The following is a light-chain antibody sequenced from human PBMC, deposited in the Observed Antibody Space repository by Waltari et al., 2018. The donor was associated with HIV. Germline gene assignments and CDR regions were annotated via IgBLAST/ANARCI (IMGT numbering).Light chain of an antibody. V-gene: IGLV1-40*01. Sequence: QSVLTQPPSVSGAPGQRVTISCTGSSSNIGAGYDVHWYQQLPGTAPKLLIYGTSSRPSGVPERFSGSKSGTSASLAITGLQAEDEADYYCQSYDSSLRVFGGGTKLTVL. CDR1: SSNIGAGYD. CDR2: GTS. J-gene: IGLJ3*02. CDR3: QSYDSSLRV.